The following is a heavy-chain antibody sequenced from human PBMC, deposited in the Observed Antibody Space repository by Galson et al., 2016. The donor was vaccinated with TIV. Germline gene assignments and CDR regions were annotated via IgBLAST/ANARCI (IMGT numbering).Heavy chain of an antibody. Sequence: SLRLSCAASGLSVSINYMTWVRQAPGKGLEWVSLISDGGKTYYSDSVKGRFTVSRDNSKNTLYLQMNSLRVEDTAVYYCARDRVVDATYYYYYYGTDVWGQGTAVTVSS. CDR3: ARDRVVDATYYYYYYGTDV. CDR2: ISDGGKT. J-gene: IGHJ6*02. D-gene: IGHD2-15*01. CDR1: GLSVSINY. V-gene: IGHV3-66*02.